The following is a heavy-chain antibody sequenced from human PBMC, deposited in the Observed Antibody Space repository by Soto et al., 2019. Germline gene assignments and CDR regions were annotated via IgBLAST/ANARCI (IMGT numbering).Heavy chain of an antibody. J-gene: IGHJ6*02. CDR1: GFKFRSYG. V-gene: IGHV3-23*01. CDR2: INESGGTT. D-gene: IGHD3-3*01. CDR3: VKDRATIFGVIWKYGMDV. Sequence: EEQLLESGGGLVEPGGSLRLSCVASGFKFRSYGMAWVRQAPGKGLEWVSDINESGGTTNYADSVRGRFAISGDNSRNTLALLMNSLRPEETAVYYCVKDRATIFGVIWKYGMDVWRQRTTVYVSS.